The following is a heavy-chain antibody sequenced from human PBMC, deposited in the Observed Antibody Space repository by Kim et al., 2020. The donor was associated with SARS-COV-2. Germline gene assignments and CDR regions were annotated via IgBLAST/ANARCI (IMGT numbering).Heavy chain of an antibody. J-gene: IGHJ4*02. Sequence: GGSLRLSCVASGFTLTDYYMNWIRQAPGKGLEWVSYISSGGNYTKYADSVKGRFTISRDNDKNSLYLQMTSLRAEDSAVYYCARDSGYSSSSEDFWGPG. V-gene: IGHV3-11*06. CDR1: GFTLTDYY. D-gene: IGHD6-6*01. CDR3: ARDSGYSSSSEDF. CDR2: ISSGGNYT.